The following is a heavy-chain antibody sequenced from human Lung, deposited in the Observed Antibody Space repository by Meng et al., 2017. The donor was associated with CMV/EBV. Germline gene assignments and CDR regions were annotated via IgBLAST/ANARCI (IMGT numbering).Heavy chain of an antibody. CDR1: GYTFTSSS. CDR2: ININTGNP. CDR3: ARGNGWRFDY. D-gene: IGHD6-19*01. Sequence: QVQLVQAGSELKKPGESVKVACQAAGYTFTSSSMNWVRRAPGQGLEWMGWININTGNPTYAQGFTGRFVFSLDTSVSTAYLQIDSLKADDTAVYYCARGNGWRFDYWGQGTLVTVSS. J-gene: IGHJ4*02. V-gene: IGHV7-4-1*01.